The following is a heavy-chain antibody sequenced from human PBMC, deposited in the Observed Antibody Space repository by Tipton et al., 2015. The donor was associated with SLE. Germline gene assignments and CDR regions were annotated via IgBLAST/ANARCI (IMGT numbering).Heavy chain of an antibody. V-gene: IGHV4-59*11. Sequence: TLSLTCTVSGASITSHYWSWIRQPPGKGLEWIGYIYYSGSTNYHPSLRGRGTISVDTSKNQFSLKLNSVTAADTAVYYCVGDSRNLDYWGQGTLVTVSS. CDR3: VGDSRNLDY. CDR2: IYYSGST. D-gene: IGHD2-2*01. J-gene: IGHJ4*02. CDR1: GASITSHY.